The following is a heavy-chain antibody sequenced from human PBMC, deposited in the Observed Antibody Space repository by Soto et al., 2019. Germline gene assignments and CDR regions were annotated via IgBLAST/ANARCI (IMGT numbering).Heavy chain of an antibody. Sequence: EVQLLESGGGLVQPGGSLRLSCAASGFTFSSYAMSWVRQAPGKGLEWVSVIRGSGDRTYYADSVKGRFTISRDTSKNTLYMQMNTLIAEDTAVYYCAKQQGPGIPYYYDMDVWRQGTTVTVSS. CDR3: AKQQGPGIPYYYDMDV. V-gene: IGHV3-23*01. J-gene: IGHJ6*02. CDR1: GFTFSSYA. CDR2: IRGSGDRT.